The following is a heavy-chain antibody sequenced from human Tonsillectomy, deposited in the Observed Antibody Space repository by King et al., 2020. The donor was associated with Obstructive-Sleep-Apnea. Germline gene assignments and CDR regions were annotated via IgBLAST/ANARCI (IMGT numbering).Heavy chain of an antibody. CDR1: GFTFSDYY. CDR3: ASSSGYFDY. D-gene: IGHD3-22*01. J-gene: IGHJ4*02. V-gene: IGHV3-11*01. Sequence: QVQLVESGGGLVKPGGSLRLSCAASGFTFSDYYMTWIRQAPGKGLEWDSYISSSGSMKYNADSVKGRFSISRDNAKKSLYLQMNSLRAEDTAVYYCASSSGYFDYWGQGTLVTVSS. CDR2: ISSSGSMK.